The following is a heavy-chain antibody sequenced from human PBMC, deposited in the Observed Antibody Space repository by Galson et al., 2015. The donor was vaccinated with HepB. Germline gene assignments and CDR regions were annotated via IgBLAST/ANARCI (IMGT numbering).Heavy chain of an antibody. CDR1: GFTFSTYG. CDR2: ISYDGSNK. D-gene: IGHD1-26*01. Sequence: SLRLSCAASGFTFSTYGMHWVRQAPGKGLEWVAVISYDGSNKYYADSVKGRFTISRDNSKNTLYLQMNSLRAKDTAVYYCAKVRDGRLGWEPPFDSWGKGSLVTASS. CDR3: AKVRDGRLGWEPPFDS. J-gene: IGHJ4*02. V-gene: IGHV3-30*18.